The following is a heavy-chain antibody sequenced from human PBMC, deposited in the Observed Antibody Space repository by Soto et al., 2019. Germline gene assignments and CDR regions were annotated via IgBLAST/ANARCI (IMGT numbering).Heavy chain of an antibody. D-gene: IGHD3-9*01. CDR3: ARGGRYDILTNMAFDY. CDR1: GVSVSSND. Sequence: GVSKIHSSGAAGVSVSSNDMSWVSKKKVKWLDWVSVIYSRCSTYYADSVKGRFTISRDNSKNTLYLQMNSLRAEDTAVYYCARGGRYDILTNMAFDYWGQGTLVTVSS. CDR2: IYSRCST. J-gene: IGHJ4*02. V-gene: IGHV3-53*01.